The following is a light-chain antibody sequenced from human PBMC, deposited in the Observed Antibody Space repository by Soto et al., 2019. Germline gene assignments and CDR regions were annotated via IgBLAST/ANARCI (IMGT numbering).Light chain of an antibody. V-gene: IGLV2-14*01. Sequence: QSVLTQPASVSGSPGQSITISCTGTSSDGGGYNYVSWYQQHPGTAPKLMIYYVINRPSGVSNRFSGSKSGNTASLTISGLQAEDETDYYCSSYTSSTTFVFGTGTKVTVL. CDR3: SSYTSSTTFV. J-gene: IGLJ1*01. CDR1: SSDGGGYNY. CDR2: YVI.